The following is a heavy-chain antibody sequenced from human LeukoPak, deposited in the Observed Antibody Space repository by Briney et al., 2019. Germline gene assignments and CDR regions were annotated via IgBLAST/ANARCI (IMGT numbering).Heavy chain of an antibody. D-gene: IGHD6-13*01. Sequence: GGSLRLSCAASGFTFSSYGMHWVRQAPGKGLEWVAFIRYDGSNKYYADSVKGRFTISRDNSKNTLYLQMNSLRAEDTAVYYCAKERPSEWEEWAAADDAFDIWGQGTMVTVSS. V-gene: IGHV3-30*02. J-gene: IGHJ3*02. CDR2: IRYDGSNK. CDR3: AKERPSEWEEWAAADDAFDI. CDR1: GFTFSSYG.